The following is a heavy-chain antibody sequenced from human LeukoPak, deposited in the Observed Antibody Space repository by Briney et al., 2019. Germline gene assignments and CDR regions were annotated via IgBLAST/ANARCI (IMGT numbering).Heavy chain of an antibody. Sequence: GGSLRLSCAASGFTVSSNYMSWVRQAPGKGLEWVSVIYSGGSTYYADSVKGRFTISRDNSKNTLYLQMNSLRAEDTAVYYCARAYCSGGSCWDFDYWDQGTLVTVSS. V-gene: IGHV3-66*02. CDR3: ARAYCSGGSCWDFDY. D-gene: IGHD2-15*01. J-gene: IGHJ4*02. CDR2: IYSGGST. CDR1: GFTVSSNY.